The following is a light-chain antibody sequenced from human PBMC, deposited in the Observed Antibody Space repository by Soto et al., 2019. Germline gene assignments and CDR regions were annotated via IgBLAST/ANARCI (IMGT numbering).Light chain of an antibody. CDR1: DPSIGSYS. Sequence: SVLAQPHPGAWTPRPRLPPPFFGNDPSIGSYSVPWFQPLPGTAPKLLISTTYQRPSGVPERFSGSKSGTSASLAISGLQSEDEADYYCAAWDDSLNGHVFGTGTKVTVL. CDR3: AAWDDSLNGHV. J-gene: IGLJ1*01. V-gene: IGLV1-44*01. CDR2: TTY.